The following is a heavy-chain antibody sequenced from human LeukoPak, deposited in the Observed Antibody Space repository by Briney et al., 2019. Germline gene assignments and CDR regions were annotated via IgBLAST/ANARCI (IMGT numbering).Heavy chain of an antibody. CDR2: IRSEDDGGTT. D-gene: IGHD6-19*01. V-gene: IGHV3-15*01. Sequence: PGGSLRLSCAASGFTFSNAWMSWVRQAPGKGLEWVGRIRSEDDGGTTDYAAPVKGRFTISRDDSKNTLYLQMNSLKTEDTAMYYCATEGDDIAEAWFDYWGQGTLVTVSS. J-gene: IGHJ4*02. CDR3: ATEGDDIAEAWFDY. CDR1: GFTFSNAW.